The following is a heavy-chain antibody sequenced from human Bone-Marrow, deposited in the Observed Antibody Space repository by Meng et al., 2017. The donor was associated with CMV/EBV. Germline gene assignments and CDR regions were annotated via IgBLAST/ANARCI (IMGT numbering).Heavy chain of an antibody. CDR2: ISYDGSNK. J-gene: IGHJ6*02. CDR1: GFTFSSYA. D-gene: IGHD3-3*01. Sequence: GGSLRLSCAASGFTFSSYAMHWVRQAPGKGLEWVAVISYDGSNKYYADSVKGRFTISRDNSKNTLYLQMNSLRAEDTAVYYCAKDLNPPIFGVVTKVGMDVWGQGTTVTVSS. V-gene: IGHV3-30-3*01. CDR3: AKDLNPPIFGVVTKVGMDV.